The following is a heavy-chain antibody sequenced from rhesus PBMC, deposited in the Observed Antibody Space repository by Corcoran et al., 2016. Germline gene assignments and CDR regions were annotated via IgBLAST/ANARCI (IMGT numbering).Heavy chain of an antibody. CDR2: IRSKSNNHET. D-gene: IGHD2-39*02. CDR1: GFTFSSSA. V-gene: IGHV3-118*01. Sequence: EVQLVESGGGLVQPGGSLRLSCAASGFTFSSSAMHWVRQASGKGLEWVGRIRSKSNNHETGNAASVKGRFTISRDDSKNTAYLQMNSLKTEDTAVYYCARGGCSGGVCYGLDSWGQGVVVTVSS. J-gene: IGHJ6*01. CDR3: ARGGCSGGVCYGLDS.